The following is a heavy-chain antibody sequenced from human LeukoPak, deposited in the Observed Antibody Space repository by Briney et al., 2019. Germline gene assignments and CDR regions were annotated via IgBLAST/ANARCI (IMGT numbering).Heavy chain of an antibody. V-gene: IGHV1-18*01. J-gene: IGHJ5*01. CDR3: ARGDDILTGYYTPYWFDS. D-gene: IGHD3-9*01. CDR2: ISGYNGNT. Sequence: ASVKVSCKASGYTFTRYGISWVRQAPGQGLEWMGWISGYNGNTDYAQKLQGRVTMTTDTSTSTAYMELRSLRSDDTAVYYCARGDDILTGYYTPYWFDSWGQGTLVTVSS. CDR1: GYTFTRYG.